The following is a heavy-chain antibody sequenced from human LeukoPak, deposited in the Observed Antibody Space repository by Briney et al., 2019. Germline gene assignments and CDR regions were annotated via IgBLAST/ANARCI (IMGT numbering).Heavy chain of an antibody. Sequence: GGSLRLSCAASGFTVSNNYMTWVREAPGEGLEWVSLIYSGGTTYYADSVKGRFTVSRDNSKNTLYLQMDSLRAEDTGMYYCARDATYSSGWYGGRYFDYWGQGTLVTVSS. D-gene: IGHD6-19*01. V-gene: IGHV3-53*01. CDR3: ARDATYSSGWYGGRYFDY. CDR2: IYSGGTT. CDR1: GFTVSNNY. J-gene: IGHJ4*02.